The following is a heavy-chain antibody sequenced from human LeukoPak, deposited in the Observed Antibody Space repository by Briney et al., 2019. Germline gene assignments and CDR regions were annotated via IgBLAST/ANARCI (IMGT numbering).Heavy chain of an antibody. CDR1: GYTFTTYD. Sequence: ASVKVSCKTSGYTFTTYDINWVRQAPGQGLEWMGRISVYNGYTNYGQKLQGRVTMTTDTSTNTAYMELRSLGSDDTAVYYCARVGTGTRSFDSWGQGTLVTVSS. V-gene: IGHV1-18*01. CDR2: ISVYNGYT. CDR3: ARVGTGTRSFDS. D-gene: IGHD1/OR15-1a*01. J-gene: IGHJ4*02.